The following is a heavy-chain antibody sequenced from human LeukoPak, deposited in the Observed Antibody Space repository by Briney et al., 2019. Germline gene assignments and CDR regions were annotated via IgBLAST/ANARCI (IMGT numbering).Heavy chain of an antibody. Sequence: PGGSLRLSCAASGFTVSSNYMSWVRQVPGKGLEWVSIIYAGGRTYFPDSVKGRFTISRDKSQNMLYLQLNSLRAEDTAVYYCAKRYNGSYYSWGQGTLVTVSS. CDR2: IYAGGRT. CDR1: GFTVSSNY. D-gene: IGHD1-26*01. J-gene: IGHJ4*02. CDR3: AKRYNGSYYS. V-gene: IGHV3-53*01.